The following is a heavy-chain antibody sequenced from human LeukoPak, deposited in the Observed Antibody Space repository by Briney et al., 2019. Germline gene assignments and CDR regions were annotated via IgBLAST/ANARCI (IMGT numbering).Heavy chain of an antibody. CDR2: IYYSGST. CDR1: GGSVSSGTYY. CDR3: ARLPDDYGDYYFDY. D-gene: IGHD4-17*01. Sequence: SETLSLTCTVSGGSVSSGTYYWSWIRQPPGKGLEWIGYIYYSGSTNYNPSLKSRVTISVDTSKNQFSLKLSSVTAADTAVYYCARLPDDYGDYYFDYWGQGTLVTVSS. V-gene: IGHV4-61*01. J-gene: IGHJ4*02.